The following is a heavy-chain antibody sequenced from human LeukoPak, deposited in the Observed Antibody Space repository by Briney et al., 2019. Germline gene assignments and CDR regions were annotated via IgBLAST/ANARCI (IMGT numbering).Heavy chain of an antibody. Sequence: GGSLRLSCAASGFTFSSYSMNWVRQAPGKGLEWVSSISSSSSYIYYADSVKGRFTISRDNAKNSLYLQTNSLRAEDTAVYYCARSRLWAPFDYWGQGTLVTVSS. J-gene: IGHJ4*02. V-gene: IGHV3-21*01. CDR3: ARSRLWAPFDY. D-gene: IGHD5-18*01. CDR2: ISSSSSYI. CDR1: GFTFSSYS.